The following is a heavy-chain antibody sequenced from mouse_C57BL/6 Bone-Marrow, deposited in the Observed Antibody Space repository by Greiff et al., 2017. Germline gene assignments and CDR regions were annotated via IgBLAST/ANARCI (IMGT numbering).Heavy chain of an antibody. J-gene: IGHJ2*01. CDR2: IHPNSGST. D-gene: IGHD1-1*01. V-gene: IGHV1-64*01. CDR1: GYTFTSYW. Sequence: VQLQQPGAELVKPGASVKLSCKASGYTFTSYWMHWVKQRPGQGLEWIGMIHPNSGSTNYNEKFKSKATLNVDKSSSPAYMQLSSLTSDASAVYDCARGYYGPDYWGQGTTLTVSA. CDR3: ARGYYGPDY.